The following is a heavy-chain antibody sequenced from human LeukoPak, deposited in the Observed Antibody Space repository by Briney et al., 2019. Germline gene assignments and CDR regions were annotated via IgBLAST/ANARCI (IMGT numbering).Heavy chain of an antibody. J-gene: IGHJ4*02. Sequence: PGGSLRLSCAASGFTFDEYGMSWVRQAPGKGLQWVSSINWDGGSTAYADSVQGRFTISRDNAENSLHLQMKSLRAEDTAFYYCARDSFSGSSLDYWGQGTLVTVSS. V-gene: IGHV3-20*04. D-gene: IGHD1-26*01. CDR1: GFTFDEYG. CDR2: INWDGGST. CDR3: ARDSFSGSSLDY.